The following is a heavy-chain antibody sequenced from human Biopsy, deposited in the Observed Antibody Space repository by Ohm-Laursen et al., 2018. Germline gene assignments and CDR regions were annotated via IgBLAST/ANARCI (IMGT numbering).Heavy chain of an antibody. CDR1: GFTFSSYG. Sequence: SLRLSCTASGFTFSSYGIHWVRQAPGKGLEWVAVIWYDGSNKYSADSVKGRFSIPSDNSKNTVYLQMNSLRAADTAVYYCARDRYYGSGSYYSHYNMDVWGQGTTVSVSS. D-gene: IGHD3-10*01. CDR2: IWYDGSNK. CDR3: ARDRYYGSGSYYSHYNMDV. V-gene: IGHV3-33*01. J-gene: IGHJ6*02.